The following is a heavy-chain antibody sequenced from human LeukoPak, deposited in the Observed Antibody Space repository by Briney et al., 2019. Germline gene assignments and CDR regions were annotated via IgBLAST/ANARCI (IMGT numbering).Heavy chain of an antibody. CDR2: ISNSDSTI. V-gene: IGHV3-11*01. CDR1: GFTFSDHY. CDR3: ARGYTGSHRGIDY. Sequence: PGGSLRLSCAASGFTFSDHYMRWIRPAPGKGLEWVAYISNSDSTIDYADSVRGRFIISRDNAKNSLYLQMGSLRGEDTAVYFCARGYTGSHRGIDYWGQGTLVTVSS. J-gene: IGHJ4*02. D-gene: IGHD1-26*01.